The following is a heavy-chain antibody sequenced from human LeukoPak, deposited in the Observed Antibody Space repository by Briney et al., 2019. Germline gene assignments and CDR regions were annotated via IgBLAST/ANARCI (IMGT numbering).Heavy chain of an antibody. CDR3: ARHYGP. Sequence: GSLRLSCAGSGFTFSDYYIDWVRQPPGKGLEWIGSIYDSGSTYYNPSLKSRVTISVDTSKNQFSLKLNSVTAADTAVYYCARHYGPWGQGTLVTVSS. J-gene: IGHJ5*02. CDR2: IYDSGST. V-gene: IGHV4-38-2*01. CDR1: GFTFSDYY. D-gene: IGHD3-16*01.